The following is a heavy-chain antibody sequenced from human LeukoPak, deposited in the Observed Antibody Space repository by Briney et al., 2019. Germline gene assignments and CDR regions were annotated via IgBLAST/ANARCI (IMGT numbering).Heavy chain of an antibody. CDR2: IIPIFGTA. J-gene: IGHJ4*02. D-gene: IGHD2-15*01. V-gene: IGHV1-69*05. Sequence: SVKVSCKASGGTFSSYAISWVRQAPGQGLEWMGGIIPIFGTANYAQKFQGRVTITTDESTRTAYLELSSLRSEDTAVYYCARVPLGYCSGGSCPYYFDYWGQGTLVTVSS. CDR1: GGTFSSYA. CDR3: ARVPLGYCSGGSCPYYFDY.